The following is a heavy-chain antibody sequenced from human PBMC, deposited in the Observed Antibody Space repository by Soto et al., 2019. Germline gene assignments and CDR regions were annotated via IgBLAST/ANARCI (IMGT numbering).Heavy chain of an antibody. CDR1: GGSFRGYY. D-gene: IGHD2-15*01. Sequence: QVQLQQWGAGLLKPSETLSLTCAVSGGSFRGYYWSWIRQPPGKGLEWIGEINHSGSTNYNTSLKSRVNISEDTSKNQFSLKLSSVTAADTAVYYCASSPRGCSGGSCENDYWGQGTLVTVSS. CDR3: ASSPRGCSGGSCENDY. J-gene: IGHJ4*02. CDR2: INHSGST. V-gene: IGHV4-34*01.